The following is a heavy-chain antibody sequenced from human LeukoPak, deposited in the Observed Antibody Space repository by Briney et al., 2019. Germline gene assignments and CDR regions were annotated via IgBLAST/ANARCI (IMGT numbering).Heavy chain of an antibody. J-gene: IGHJ6*02. CDR3: ARRGSEWNSYFYPMDV. CDR2: IGGAGGDI. Sequence: AGGSLRLSCAASGFSFNNYAMVWVRQTPGKGLEWVSVIGGAGGDIHYADSVKDRFSISRDNSMNTLYLQMNNVRAEDAAIYFCARRGSEWNSYFYPMDVWGQGTTVTVSS. D-gene: IGHD3-3*01. V-gene: IGHV3-23*01. CDR1: GFSFNNYA.